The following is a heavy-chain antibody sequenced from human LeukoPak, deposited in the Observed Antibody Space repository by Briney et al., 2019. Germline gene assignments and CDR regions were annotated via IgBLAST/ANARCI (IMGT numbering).Heavy chain of an antibody. V-gene: IGHV3-7*01. CDR2: IKQDGSEK. CDR1: GFTFSSYA. D-gene: IGHD3-22*01. Sequence: PGGSLRLSCAASGFTFSSYAMSWVRQAPGKGLEWVANIKQDGSEKYYVDSVKGRFTISRDNAKNSLYLQMNSLGAEDTAVYYCARDLYYYDSSGYSTGDYWGQGTLVTVSS. J-gene: IGHJ4*02. CDR3: ARDLYYYDSSGYSTGDY.